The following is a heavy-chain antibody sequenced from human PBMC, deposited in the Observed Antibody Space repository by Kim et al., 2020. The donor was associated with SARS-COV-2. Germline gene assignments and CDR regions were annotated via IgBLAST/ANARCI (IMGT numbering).Heavy chain of an antibody. J-gene: IGHJ4*02. Sequence: GGSLRLSCTVSGFTFSNYGMHWVRQSPGKGLEWVAVISFDGRNSSHTESVKGRFTISRDNSKNTLYLQMNRLTIGDTAVYFCAVDYGVLALAYWGRGAVVTVS. CDR3: AVDYGVLALAY. D-gene: IGHD4-17*01. CDR1: GFTFSNYG. V-gene: IGHV3-30*03. CDR2: ISFDGRNS.